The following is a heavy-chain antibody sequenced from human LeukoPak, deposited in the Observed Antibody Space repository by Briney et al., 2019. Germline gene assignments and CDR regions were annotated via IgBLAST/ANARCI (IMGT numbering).Heavy chain of an antibody. J-gene: IGHJ4*02. CDR2: IRDSGGST. D-gene: IGHD2-15*01. CDR3: AKDREGGYCSGGSCSFDY. V-gene: IGHV3-23*01. Sequence: PGGSPRLSCAASGFTLSSYAMSRVGQGPGRGLEWVSGIRDSGGSTFYADSVKGRFTISRDNSKNTLYLQMNSLRAEDTAVYYCAKDREGGYCSGGSCSFDYWGQGTLVTVSS. CDR1: GFTLSSYA.